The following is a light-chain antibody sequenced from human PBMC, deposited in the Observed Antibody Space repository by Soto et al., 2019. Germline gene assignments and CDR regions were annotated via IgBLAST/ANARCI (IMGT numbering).Light chain of an antibody. CDR1: QSVCYSSNNKTH. Sequence: ISMSQARVSLALSPGYLQTSNYKSSQSVCYSSNNKTHLAWYQQKPGQPPKLLIYCASTRESGVPDRFSGSGSGTDFTLTISSLQSEDVAVYYCQQYYIPPLTFGGGTKVDIK. CDR3: QQYYIPPLT. CDR2: CAS. V-gene: IGKV4-1*01. J-gene: IGKJ4*01.